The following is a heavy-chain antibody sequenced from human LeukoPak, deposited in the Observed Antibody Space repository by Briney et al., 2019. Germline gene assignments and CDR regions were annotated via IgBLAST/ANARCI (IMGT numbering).Heavy chain of an antibody. J-gene: IGHJ3*02. V-gene: IGHV3-21*01. CDR2: ISSSSSYI. Sequence: PGGSLRLSCAASGFTFSSYSMNWVRQAPGKGLEWVSSISSSSSYIYYADSVKGRFTISRDNAKNSLYLQINSLRAEDTAVYYCARDRNDILTGYPPEAFDIWGQGTMVTVSS. CDR3: ARDRNDILTGYPPEAFDI. CDR1: GFTFSSYS. D-gene: IGHD3-9*01.